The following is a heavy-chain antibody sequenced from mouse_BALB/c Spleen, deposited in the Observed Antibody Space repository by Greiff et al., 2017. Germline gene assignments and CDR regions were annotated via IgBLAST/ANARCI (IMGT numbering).Heavy chain of an antibody. Sequence: EVQLVESGGGLVKPGGSLKLSCAASGFTFSDYYMYWVRQTPEKRLEWVATISDGGSYTYYPDSVKGRFTISRDNAKNNLYLQMSSLKSEDTAMYYCARAHYYGSSFYAMDYWGQGTSVTVSS. CDR3: ARAHYYGSSFYAMDY. J-gene: IGHJ4*01. D-gene: IGHD1-1*01. V-gene: IGHV5-4*02. CDR1: GFTFSDYY. CDR2: ISDGGSYT.